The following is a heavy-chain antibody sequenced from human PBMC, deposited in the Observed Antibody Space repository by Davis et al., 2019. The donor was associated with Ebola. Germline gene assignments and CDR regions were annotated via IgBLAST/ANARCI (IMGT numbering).Heavy chain of an antibody. V-gene: IGHV4-34*01. Sequence: GSLRLSCAVYGGSFSFYYWSWIRQPPGKGLEWIGEINHSGSTNYNPSLKSRVTISVDTSKNQFSLKLSSVTAADTAVYYCARGRRYSYGPPRYWGQGTLVTVSS. CDR2: INHSGST. D-gene: IGHD5-18*01. CDR1: GGSFSFYY. J-gene: IGHJ4*02. CDR3: ARGRRYSYGPPRY.